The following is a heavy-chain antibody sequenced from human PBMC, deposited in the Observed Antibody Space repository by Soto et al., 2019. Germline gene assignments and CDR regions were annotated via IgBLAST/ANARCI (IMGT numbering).Heavy chain of an antibody. CDR1: GGSISSSSW. J-gene: IGHJ5*02. V-gene: IGHV4-4*02. D-gene: IGHD4-17*01. CDR2: IYHSGST. CDR3: ASGPEYYGDYSTIWFDP. Sequence: QVQLQESGPGLVRPSGTLSLTCAVSGGSISSSSWWSWVRQPPGKGLEWIGEIYHSGSTNYNPSLKSRVTISVDKSKNQFSLKLSSVTAADTAVYYCASGPEYYGDYSTIWFDPWGQGTLVTVSS.